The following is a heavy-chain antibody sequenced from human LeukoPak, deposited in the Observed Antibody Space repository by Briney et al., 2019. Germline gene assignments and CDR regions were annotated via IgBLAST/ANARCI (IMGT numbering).Heavy chain of an antibody. CDR1: GFTFNTYA. CDR2: IRGDGGST. D-gene: IGHD5-18*01. CDR3: ARSSYTAMAKYYFDY. J-gene: IGHJ4*02. Sequence: GGSLRLSCAASGFTFNTYAMSWVRQAPGKGLEWVSVIRGDGGSTFYADSVKGRFTISRDNSKTTLYLQMNSLRAEDPAVYYCARSSYTAMAKYYFDYWGQGTQVTVSS. V-gene: IGHV3-23*01.